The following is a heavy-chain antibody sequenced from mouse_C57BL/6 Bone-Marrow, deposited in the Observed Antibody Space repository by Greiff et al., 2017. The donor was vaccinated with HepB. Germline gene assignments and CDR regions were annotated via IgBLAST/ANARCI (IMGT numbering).Heavy chain of an antibody. CDR3: ARYPYDGYYVVFYAMGY. CDR1: GYTFTSHW. J-gene: IGHJ4*01. V-gene: IGHV1-56*01. D-gene: IGHD2-3*01. Sequence: VQLQQSGPELVRPGASVKISCKAPGYTFTSHWMQWVRQRPGQGLEWIGEIFPGSGSTYYNEKFKGNATLTVDTSFSTAYMQLSSLTSEDFAFYFCARYPYDGYYVVFYAMGYWGQGPSVTVSS. CDR2: IFPGSGST.